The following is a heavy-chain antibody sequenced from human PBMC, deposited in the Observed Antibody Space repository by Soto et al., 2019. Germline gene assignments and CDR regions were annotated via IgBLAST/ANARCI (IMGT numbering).Heavy chain of an antibody. D-gene: IGHD2-15*01. J-gene: IGHJ6*02. CDR3: AHKGGRGAGMDV. CDR1: GFSLSTSEVG. Sequence: SGPTLVNPTQTLTLSCIFSGFSLSTSEVGVAWIRQSPGKALEWLALMYWDGDKRYSPFLKSRLTITKDTSKSQVVLTMINMDPVDTGTYYCAHKGGRGAGMDVWGQGTTVTVSS. V-gene: IGHV2-5*02. CDR2: MYWDGDK.